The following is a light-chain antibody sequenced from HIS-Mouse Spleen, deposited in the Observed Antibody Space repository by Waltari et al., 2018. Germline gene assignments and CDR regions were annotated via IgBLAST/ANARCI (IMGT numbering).Light chain of an antibody. CDR2: EGS. CDR3: CSYAGSSTFEV. Sequence: QSALTQPASVSGSPGQSITISCTGTSSDVGSYNLVSWYQQHPGKAPKPMIYEGSKRPSGVSNRLSGSKSGNTASLTISGLQAEDEADYYCCSYAGSSTFEVFGGGTKLTVL. J-gene: IGLJ2*01. V-gene: IGLV2-23*03. CDR1: SSDVGSYNL.